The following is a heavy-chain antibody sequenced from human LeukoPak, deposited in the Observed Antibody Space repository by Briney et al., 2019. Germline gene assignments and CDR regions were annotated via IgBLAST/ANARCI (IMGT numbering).Heavy chain of an antibody. D-gene: IGHD2-15*01. CDR1: GDSVSNKDAA. V-gene: IGHV6-1*01. CDR2: TFYRSKWYN. J-gene: IGHJ4*02. Sequence: SQTLSLTCAISGDSVSNKDAAWNWIRESPSRGLEWLGRTFYRSKWYNDYAVSVKGRIIVSADTSKNQFSLHLNSVTPDDTAVYYCGRIVGYFDYWGQGILVTVSS. CDR3: GRIVGYFDY.